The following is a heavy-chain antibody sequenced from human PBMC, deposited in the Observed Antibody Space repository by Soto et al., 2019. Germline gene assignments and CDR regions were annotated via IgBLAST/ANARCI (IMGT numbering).Heavy chain of an antibody. CDR1: GFTFSSYS. J-gene: IGHJ6*02. CDR3: ARESSSSGYYYYGMDV. D-gene: IGHD6-6*01. Sequence: TGGSLRLSCAASGFTFSSYSMNWVRQAPGKGLEWVSSISSSSSYIYYADSVKGRFTISRDNAKNSLYLQMNSLRAEDTAVYYCARESSSSGYYYYGMDVWGQGTTVTVSS. V-gene: IGHV3-21*01. CDR2: ISSSSSYI.